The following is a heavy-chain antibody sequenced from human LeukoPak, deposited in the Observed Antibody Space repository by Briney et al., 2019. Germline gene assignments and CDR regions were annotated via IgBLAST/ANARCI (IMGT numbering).Heavy chain of an antibody. Sequence: SETLSLTCTVSGGSITSGDFYWSWVRQPPRKGLEYIGYIYHSGSTYYNPSLESRLFLSVDTSKNQFSLKLSSVTAADTAVYYCARPHRVRATVTTYGMDVWGQGTTVTVSS. CDR1: GGSITSGDFY. CDR3: ARPHRVRATVTTYGMDV. CDR2: IYHSGST. D-gene: IGHD4-17*01. V-gene: IGHV4-30-4*01. J-gene: IGHJ6*02.